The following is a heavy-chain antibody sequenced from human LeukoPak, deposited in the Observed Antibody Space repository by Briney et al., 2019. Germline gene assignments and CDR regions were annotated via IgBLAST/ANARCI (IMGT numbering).Heavy chain of an antibody. D-gene: IGHD6-19*01. CDR1: GGSISGYY. CDR2: IYYSVDT. J-gene: IGHJ4*02. CDR3: ARSSRIAVASFHY. Sequence: SKTLSLICTVSGGSISGYYWSWIRQPPGKGLEWIGYIYYSVDTNYNPSLKSRVTISVDTSKKQFSLKLTSVTAADTAMYYCARSSRIAVASFHYWGRGTLVTVSS. V-gene: IGHV4-59*01.